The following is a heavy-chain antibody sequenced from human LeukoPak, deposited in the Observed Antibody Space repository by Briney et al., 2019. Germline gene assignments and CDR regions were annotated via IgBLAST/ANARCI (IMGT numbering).Heavy chain of an antibody. CDR1: GFTLSSYE. Sequence: GGSLRLSCTVSGFTLSSYEMSWVRQAPGKGLEWVSAISGSGGSTYYADSVKGRFTISRDNSKNTLYLQMNSLRAEDTAVYYCAKDLPMDTAMVTARDFDYWGQGTLVTVSS. D-gene: IGHD5-18*01. CDR2: ISGSGGST. J-gene: IGHJ4*02. CDR3: AKDLPMDTAMVTARDFDY. V-gene: IGHV3-23*01.